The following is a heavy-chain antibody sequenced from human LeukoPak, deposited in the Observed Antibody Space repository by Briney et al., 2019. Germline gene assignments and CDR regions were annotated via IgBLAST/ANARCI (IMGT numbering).Heavy chain of an antibody. J-gene: IGHJ4*02. Sequence: PGGSLRLSCAASGFTFSSYGMSWVRQAPGKGLEWVSAISGSGGSTYYADSVKGRFTISRDNSKNTLYLQMNSLRAEDTAVYYCAKAADSSGYWYSYFDYWGQGTLVTVSS. V-gene: IGHV3-23*01. CDR3: AKAADSSGYWYSYFDY. D-gene: IGHD3-22*01. CDR2: ISGSGGST. CDR1: GFTFSSYG.